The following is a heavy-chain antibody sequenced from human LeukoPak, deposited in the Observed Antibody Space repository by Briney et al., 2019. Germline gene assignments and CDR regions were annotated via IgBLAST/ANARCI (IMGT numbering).Heavy chain of an antibody. V-gene: IGHV1-18*01. D-gene: IGHD4-17*01. CDR3: ATEITTVTTLSGYVY. CDR1: GYTFTRYG. Sequence: ASVKVSCKASGYTFTRYGISWVRQAPGQGLEWMGWISAYNGNTNYAQKLQGRVTVTTDTSTSTAYMELRSLRSDDTAVYYCATEITTVTTLSGYVYWGQGTLVTVSS. CDR2: ISAYNGNT. J-gene: IGHJ4*02.